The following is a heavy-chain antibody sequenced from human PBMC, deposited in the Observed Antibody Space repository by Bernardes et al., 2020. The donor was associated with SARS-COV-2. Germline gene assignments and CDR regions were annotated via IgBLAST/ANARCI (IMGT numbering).Heavy chain of an antibody. CDR1: GFIFSFYA. CDR2: ISESGGST. Sequence: GGSLRLSCADSGFIFSFYAMSWVRQVPGKGLEWVSTISESGGSTYYADSVKGRFTMSRDNPKNTMYVQMDSLRAEDTAVYYCARGRYGDYSWGQGTLVTVSS. J-gene: IGHJ5*02. D-gene: IGHD4-17*01. V-gene: IGHV3-23*01. CDR3: ARGRYGDYS.